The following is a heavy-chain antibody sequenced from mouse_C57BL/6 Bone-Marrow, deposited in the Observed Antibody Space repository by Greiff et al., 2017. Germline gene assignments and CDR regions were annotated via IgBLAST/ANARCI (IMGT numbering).Heavy chain of an antibody. Sequence: QVQLQQPGAELVMPGASVKLSCKASGYTFPSYWMHWVKQRPGQGLEWIGEIDPSDSYTNYNQKVKGKSTLTLDKSTSTAYMQLSSLTSEDSAVYYCSRIGNYAMDYWGQGTSVTVSS. V-gene: IGHV1-69*01. CDR1: GYTFPSYW. J-gene: IGHJ4*01. D-gene: IGHD1-1*02. CDR2: IDPSDSYT. CDR3: SRIGNYAMDY.